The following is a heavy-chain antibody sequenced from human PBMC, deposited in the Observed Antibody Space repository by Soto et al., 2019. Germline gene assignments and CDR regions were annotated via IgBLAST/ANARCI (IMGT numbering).Heavy chain of an antibody. V-gene: IGHV3-23*01. Sequence: GGSLRLSCAASGFTFSSYSMSWVRQAPGKGLEWVSAISGSGGSTYYADSVKGRFTISRDNSKNTLYLQMNSLRAEDTAVYYCASPHPAATTYYGMDVWGQGTTVTVSS. CDR1: GFTFSSYS. CDR3: ASPHPAATTYYGMDV. J-gene: IGHJ6*02. D-gene: IGHD2-15*01. CDR2: ISGSGGST.